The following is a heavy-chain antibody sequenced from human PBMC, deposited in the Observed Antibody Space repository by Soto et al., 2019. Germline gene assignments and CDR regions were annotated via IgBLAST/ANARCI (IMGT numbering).Heavy chain of an antibody. D-gene: IGHD3-22*01. CDR2: FGPEDGET. CDR3: ARCRPSYDPIDAFDM. J-gene: IGHJ3*02. Sequence: ASVKVSCKVSGYTLTELSMHWVRQAPGKGLEWMGGFGPEDGETIYAQKFQGRVTMTEDTSTDTAYMELSSLRSEDTAVYYCARCRPSYDPIDAFDMWGQGTMVTVSS. CDR1: GYTLTELS. V-gene: IGHV1-24*01.